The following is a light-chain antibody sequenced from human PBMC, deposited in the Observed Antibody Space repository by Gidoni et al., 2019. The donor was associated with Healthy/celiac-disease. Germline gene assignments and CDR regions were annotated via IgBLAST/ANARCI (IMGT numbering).Light chain of an antibody. CDR1: QSVLYSSNNKNY. CDR3: QQYYSTPTYT. CDR2: WAS. Sequence: DIVMTQSPDSLAVSLGERATINCKSSQSVLYSSNNKNYLAWYQQKPGQPPKLLIYWASTRESGVPDRFSGSGSSTDFTLTISSLQAEDVAVYYCQQYYSTPTYTFGQGTKLEIK. J-gene: IGKJ2*01. V-gene: IGKV4-1*01.